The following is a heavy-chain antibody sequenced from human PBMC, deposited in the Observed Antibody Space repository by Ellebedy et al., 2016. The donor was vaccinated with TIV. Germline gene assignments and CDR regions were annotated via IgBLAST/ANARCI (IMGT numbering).Heavy chain of an antibody. CDR3: ATDFNAPQGY. CDR2: ITSSSRHM. CDR1: GFTFSSYD. Sequence: GESLKISCAASGFTFSSYDMNWVRQAPGKGLEWVASITSSSRHMYYADSVKGRFTISRDNAKNSLYLQMNSLRAEDTALYYCATDFNAPQGYWGQGTLVTVSS. V-gene: IGHV3-21*01. J-gene: IGHJ4*02.